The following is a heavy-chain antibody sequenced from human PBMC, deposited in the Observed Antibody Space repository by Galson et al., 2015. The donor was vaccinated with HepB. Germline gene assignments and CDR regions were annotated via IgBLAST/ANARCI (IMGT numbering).Heavy chain of an antibody. CDR2: INTNTGSP. Sequence: VTVSCKASGYTFTDYAMNWVRQAPGQGLEWMGWINTNTGSPTDAQGFTGRFVFSLDTSVSTAHLQIGRLQVEDTAVYYCARDLNALRFLEWLLPGRPPFAYWGQGTLLTVAS. J-gene: IGHJ4*02. D-gene: IGHD3-3*01. V-gene: IGHV7-4-1*01. CDR3: ARDLNALRFLEWLLPGRPPFAY. CDR1: GYTFTDYA.